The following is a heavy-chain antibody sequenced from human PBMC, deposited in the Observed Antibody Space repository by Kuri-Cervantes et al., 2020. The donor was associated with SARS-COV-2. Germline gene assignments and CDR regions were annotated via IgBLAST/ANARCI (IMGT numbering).Heavy chain of an antibody. D-gene: IGHD6-13*01. J-gene: IGHJ4*02. CDR2: ISGSGGST. Sequence: GGSLRLSCAASGFTFSSYAMSWVRQAPGKGLEWVSAISGSGGSTYYADSVKGRFTISRDNSKDTLYLQMNSLRAEGTAVYYCARDGGLAAAGKFDYWGQGTLVTVSS. V-gene: IGHV3-23*01. CDR1: GFTFSSYA. CDR3: ARDGGLAAAGKFDY.